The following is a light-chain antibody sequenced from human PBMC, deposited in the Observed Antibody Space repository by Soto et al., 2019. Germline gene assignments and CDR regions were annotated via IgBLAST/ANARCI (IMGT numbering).Light chain of an antibody. Sequence: QSVLTQPPSASGTPGQRVTISCSGSSSNIGSNTVNWYQQLPGTAPKLVIYNNSQQPSGVPDRFSGSKSGTSASLAISGLQSEDEADYYCAAWDDSLNGPVVFGGGTKLTVL. CDR1: SSNIGSNT. V-gene: IGLV1-44*01. CDR2: NNS. CDR3: AAWDDSLNGPVV. J-gene: IGLJ2*01.